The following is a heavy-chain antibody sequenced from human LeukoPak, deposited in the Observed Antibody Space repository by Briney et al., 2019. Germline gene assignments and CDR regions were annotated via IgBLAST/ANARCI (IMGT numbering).Heavy chain of an antibody. J-gene: IGHJ4*02. CDR2: IDHSGST. V-gene: IGHV4-34*01. Sequence: KPSETLSLTCAVYGGSFSGYYWSWIRQPPGKGLEWIGEIDHSGSTNYNPSLKSRVTISVDTSKNQFSLKLSSVTAADTAVYYCARSSVFYDYIWGSYRSPYYFDYWGQGTLVTVPS. CDR1: GGSFSGYY. CDR3: ARSSVFYDYIWGSYRSPYYFDY. D-gene: IGHD3-16*02.